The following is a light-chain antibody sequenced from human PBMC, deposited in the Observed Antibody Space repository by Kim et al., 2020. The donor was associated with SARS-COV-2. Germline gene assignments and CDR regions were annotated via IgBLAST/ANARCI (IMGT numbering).Light chain of an antibody. CDR3: QQYGNSPHT. CDR2: GAS. J-gene: IGKJ1*01. V-gene: IGKV3-20*01. Sequence: SPGERATPSCRASQSVSSSYLAWYQQKPGQAPRLLIYGASSRATGVQDRFSGSGSGTDFTLTITRLEPEDFAVYYCQQYGNSPHTFGQGTKVDIK. CDR1: QSVSSSY.